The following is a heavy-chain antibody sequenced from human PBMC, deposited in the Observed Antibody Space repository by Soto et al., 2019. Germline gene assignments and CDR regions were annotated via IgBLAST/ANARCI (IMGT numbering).Heavy chain of an antibody. CDR1: GGSISSSNW. J-gene: IGHJ4*02. D-gene: IGHD1-26*01. CDR2: IYHSGST. CDR3: ARVYSGSYSDS. V-gene: IGHV4-4*02. Sequence: SETLSLTCAVSGGSISSSNWWSWVRQPPGKGLEWIGEIYHSGSTNYNPSLKSRVTISVGKSKNQFSLKLSSVTAADTAVYYCARVYSGSYSDSWGRGTLVTVSS.